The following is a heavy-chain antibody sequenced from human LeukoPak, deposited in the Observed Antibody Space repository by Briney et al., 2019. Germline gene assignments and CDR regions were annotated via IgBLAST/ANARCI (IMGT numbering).Heavy chain of an antibody. CDR2: IYYSGST. Sequence: SETLSLTCTVSGGSTSSSSYYWGWIRQPPGKGLEWIGSIYYSGSTYYNPSLKSRVTISVDTSKNQFSLQLNSVTPGDTAVYYCARIAGSYQQFDYWGQGTLVTVSS. CDR1: GGSTSSSSYY. D-gene: IGHD1-26*01. J-gene: IGHJ4*02. CDR3: ARIAGSYQQFDY. V-gene: IGHV4-39*01.